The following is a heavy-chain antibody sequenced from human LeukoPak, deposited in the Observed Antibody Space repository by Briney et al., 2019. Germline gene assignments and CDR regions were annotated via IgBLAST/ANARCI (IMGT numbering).Heavy chain of an antibody. V-gene: IGHV4-61*02. J-gene: IGHJ4*02. Sequence: PSETLSLTCTVSGGSISSGSYYWSWIRQPAGKGLEWIGRIYTSGSTNYNPSLKSRVTISVDTSKNQFSLKLSSVTAADTAVYYCARVGHYYDSSGYSTRSFDYWGQGTLVTVSS. CDR1: GGSISSGSYY. CDR2: IYTSGST. D-gene: IGHD3-22*01. CDR3: ARVGHYYDSSGYSTRSFDY.